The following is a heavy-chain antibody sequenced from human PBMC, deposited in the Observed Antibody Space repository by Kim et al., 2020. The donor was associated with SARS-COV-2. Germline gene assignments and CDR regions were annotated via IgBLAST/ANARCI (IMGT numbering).Heavy chain of an antibody. D-gene: IGHD3-10*01. J-gene: IGHJ4*02. Sequence: SVKVSCKASGGTFDNFSVSWVRLAPGQGLEWMGRVIPVLGVTNYAQTFQDRLTITADKSTGTAYMELNSLRSEDTAIYYCARSGQGSGFGRSDYWGQGTLVTVSS. CDR2: VIPVLGVT. CDR1: GGTFDNFS. V-gene: IGHV1-69*02. CDR3: ARSGQGSGFGRSDY.